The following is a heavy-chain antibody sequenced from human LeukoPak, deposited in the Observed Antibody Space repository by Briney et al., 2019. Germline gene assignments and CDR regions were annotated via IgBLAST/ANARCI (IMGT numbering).Heavy chain of an antibody. V-gene: IGHV1-18*01. J-gene: IGHJ6*02. D-gene: IGHD3-9*01. CDR1: GYTFTIYG. CDR3: ARVLRYFDPRPLLDYYGMDV. CDR2: ISAYNGNT. Sequence: EASVKVSCKASGYTFTIYGISWVRQAPGQGLEWMGWISAYNGNTNYAQKLQGRVTMTADTSTSTAYMELRSLRSDDTAVYYCARVLRYFDPRPLLDYYGMDVWGQGTTVTVSS.